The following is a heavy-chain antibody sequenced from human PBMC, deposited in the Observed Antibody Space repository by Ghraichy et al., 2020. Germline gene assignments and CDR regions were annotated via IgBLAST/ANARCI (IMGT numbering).Heavy chain of an antibody. CDR3: ARGDDSSGYYYFSPSFFDY. CDR2: IYYSGST. V-gene: IGHV4-30-4*01. Sequence: SETLSLTCTVSGGSISSGAYYWSWIRQPPGKGLEWIGYIYYSGSTYYNPSLKSRVTISVDTSKNQFSLKLSSVTAADTAVYYCARGDDSSGYYYFSPSFFDYWGQGTLVTVSS. D-gene: IGHD3-22*01. J-gene: IGHJ4*02. CDR1: GGSISSGAYY.